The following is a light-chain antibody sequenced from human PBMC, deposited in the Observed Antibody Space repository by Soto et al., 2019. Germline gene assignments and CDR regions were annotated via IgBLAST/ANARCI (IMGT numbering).Light chain of an antibody. Sequence: DIQMTQSPSSLSPSVGDRVTITCRASQGISTYLNWYLQKPGKAHKLLIYAAYSLQSGVQSRFSGSGSETDFTLTIRSLQPEDFATYSCKQSYSTTWTFGQGTKVDI. V-gene: IGKV1-39*01. CDR1: QGISTY. CDR3: KQSYSTTWT. J-gene: IGKJ1*01. CDR2: AAY.